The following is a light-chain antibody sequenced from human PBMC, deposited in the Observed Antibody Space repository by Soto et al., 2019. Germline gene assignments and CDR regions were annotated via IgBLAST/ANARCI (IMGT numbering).Light chain of an antibody. CDR1: QSVDSN. Sequence: EIVMTQSPATLSVSPGERATLSCRASQSVDSNLAWYQQQPGQAPRLLVYAASTRATGLPAKYSGSGSGTEFTLTISSVESEDFAVYYCQQYNDWPQTFGQGTKVEIK. J-gene: IGKJ1*01. V-gene: IGKV3-15*01. CDR2: AAS. CDR3: QQYNDWPQT.